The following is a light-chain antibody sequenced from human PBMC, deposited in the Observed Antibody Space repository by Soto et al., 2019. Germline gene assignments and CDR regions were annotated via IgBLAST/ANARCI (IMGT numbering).Light chain of an antibody. J-gene: IGKJ1*01. CDR2: VAS. CDR1: QSVSSSS. Sequence: IGLTQSPGTLSLSPGDRATLSCRASQSVSSSSLAWYQQKPGQAPRLLIYVASIRATGIPDRFSGSGSGTYFTLIINRLEPEDFADYYCQQYGSSPRTFGQGTKVEIK. CDR3: QQYGSSPRT. V-gene: IGKV3-20*01.